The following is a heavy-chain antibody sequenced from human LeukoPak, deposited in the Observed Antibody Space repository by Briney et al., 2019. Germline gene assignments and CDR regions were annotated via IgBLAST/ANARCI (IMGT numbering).Heavy chain of an antibody. CDR3: ARRMATVTDAFDI. CDR2: VFHSGST. D-gene: IGHD5-24*01. V-gene: IGHV4-59*08. J-gene: IGHJ3*02. Sequence: SETLSLTCNVSGDSLTSNFWSWIRQTPGKGLEWIGYVFHSGSTNYSPSLKSRVTISLDTSKKQIYLRLASVTAADTALYYCARRMATVTDAFDIWGRGTMVSVSS. CDR1: GDSLTSNF.